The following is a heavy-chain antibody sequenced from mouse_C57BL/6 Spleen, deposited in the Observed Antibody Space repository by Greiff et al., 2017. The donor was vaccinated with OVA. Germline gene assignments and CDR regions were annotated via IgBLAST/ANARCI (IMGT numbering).Heavy chain of an antibody. D-gene: IGHD1-1*01. Sequence: EVKLMESGGDLVKPGGSLKLSCAASGFTFSSYGMSWVRQTPDKRLEWVATISSGGSYTYYPDSVKGRFTISRDNAKNTLYLQMSSLKSEDTAMYYCARPPYGSSPYFDYWGQGTTLTVSS. J-gene: IGHJ2*01. V-gene: IGHV5-6*01. CDR2: ISSGGSYT. CDR3: ARPPYGSSPYFDY. CDR1: GFTFSSYG.